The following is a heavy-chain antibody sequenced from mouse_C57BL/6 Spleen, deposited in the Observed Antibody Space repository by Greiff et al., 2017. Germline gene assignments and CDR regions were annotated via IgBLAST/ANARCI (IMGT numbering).Heavy chain of an antibody. Sequence: EVKLMESGPELVKPGASVKIPCKASGYTFTDYNMDWVKQSHGKSLEWIGDINPNHGGTIYNQKFKGKATLTVDKSSSTAYMELRSLTSEDTAVYYCARPNYYGSSYGYAMDYWGQGTSVTVSS. D-gene: IGHD1-1*01. CDR1: GYTFTDYN. V-gene: IGHV1-18*01. J-gene: IGHJ4*01. CDR3: ARPNYYGSSYGYAMDY. CDR2: INPNHGGT.